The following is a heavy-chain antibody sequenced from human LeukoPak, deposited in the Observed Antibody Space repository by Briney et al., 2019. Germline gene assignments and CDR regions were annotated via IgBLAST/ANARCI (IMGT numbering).Heavy chain of an antibody. J-gene: IGHJ4*02. D-gene: IGHD3-10*01. Sequence: PRASLKVSCKASGQSLTGYFIHWVRQAPGQGLEWVGRIDPNTGDTIYAQNFQGRVTVTSATSISTAYVELSRLTSDDTAVYFCARLGLHGSGTYYFFDYWGQGTLVTASS. V-gene: IGHV1-2*06. CDR3: ARLGLHGSGTYYFFDY. CDR2: IDPNTGDT. CDR1: GQSLTGYF.